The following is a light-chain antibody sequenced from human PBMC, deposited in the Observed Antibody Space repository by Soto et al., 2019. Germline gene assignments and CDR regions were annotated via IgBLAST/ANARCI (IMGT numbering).Light chain of an antibody. Sequence: EIVLTQSPGTLSLSPGERATLSYRSSHSVSSNYLAWYQQKPGQAPRLLIYDASSRATGIPDRFSGSGSGTDFTLTISRLEPVDFAVYYCQQYGISPTFGQGTKVEIK. CDR3: QQYGISPT. J-gene: IGKJ1*01. CDR2: DAS. CDR1: HSVSSNY. V-gene: IGKV3-20*01.